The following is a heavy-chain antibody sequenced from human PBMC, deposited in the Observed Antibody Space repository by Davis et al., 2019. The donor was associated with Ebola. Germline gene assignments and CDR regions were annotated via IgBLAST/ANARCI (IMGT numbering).Heavy chain of an antibody. CDR2: IWYDGSNK. D-gene: IGHD3-22*01. J-gene: IGHJ4*02. V-gene: IGHV3-33*01. Sequence: GGSLRLSCAASGFTFSSYGMHWVRQAPGKGLEWVAVIWYDGSNKYYADSMKGRFTISRDNSKNTLYLQMNSLRAEDTAVYYCARVRWTSGYYFDYWGQGTLVTVSS. CDR1: GFTFSSYG. CDR3: ARVRWTSGYYFDY.